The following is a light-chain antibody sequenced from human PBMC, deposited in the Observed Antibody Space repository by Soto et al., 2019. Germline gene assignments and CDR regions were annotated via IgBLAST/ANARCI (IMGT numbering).Light chain of an antibody. CDR3: QQYGNSPQIT. V-gene: IGKV3-20*01. CDR1: QSVSSSY. CDR2: GAS. Sequence: EIVLTQSPGTLSLSPGERATLSCRASQSVSSSYLAWYQQKPGQAPRLLIYGASSRATGIPDRFSGSGSGTDFTLTISRLEPEEFAVYFCQQYGNSPQITFGQGTRLEI. J-gene: IGKJ5*01.